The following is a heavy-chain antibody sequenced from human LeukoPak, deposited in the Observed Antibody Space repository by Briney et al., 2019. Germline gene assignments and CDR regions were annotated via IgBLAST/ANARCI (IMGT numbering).Heavy chain of an antibody. V-gene: IGHV1-18*01. CDR3: ARAVWIEGIAAAGNFDY. Sequence: ASVKVSCKASGDTFTSYGISWVRQAPGQGLEWMGWISAYNGNTNYEQKLQGRVTMTTDTSTSTAYMELRSLRSDDTAVYYCARAVWIEGIAAAGNFDYCGQGTLVTVSS. CDR1: GDTFTSYG. D-gene: IGHD6-13*01. J-gene: IGHJ4*02. CDR2: ISAYNGNT.